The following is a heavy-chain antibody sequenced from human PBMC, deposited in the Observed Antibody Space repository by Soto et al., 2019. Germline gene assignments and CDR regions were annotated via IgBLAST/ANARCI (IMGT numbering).Heavy chain of an antibody. V-gene: IGHV3-30*18. Sequence: GGSLRLSCAASGFTFSSYGMHWVRQAPGKGLEWVAVISYDGSNKYYADSVKGRFTISRDNSKNTLYLQMNSLRAEDTAVYYCAKEARVTYYYMDFWGTGTTVTVSS. CDR3: AKEARVTYYYMDF. D-gene: IGHD4-4*01. J-gene: IGHJ6*03. CDR1: GFTFSSYG. CDR2: ISYDGSNK.